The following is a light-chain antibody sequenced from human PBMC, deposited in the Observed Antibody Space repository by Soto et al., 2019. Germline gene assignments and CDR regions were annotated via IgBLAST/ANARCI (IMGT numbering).Light chain of an antibody. CDR3: SSYTSSSVV. Sequence: QSVLTQPASVSGSPGQSITLSCTGTSRDIAGYNYVSWYQHHPGKAPKLMIYEVSNRPSGVSNRVSGSKSGNTASLTISGLQAEDEADYYCSSYTSSSVVFGGGTKLTVL. CDR2: EVS. CDR1: SRDIAGYNY. V-gene: IGLV2-14*01. J-gene: IGLJ2*01.